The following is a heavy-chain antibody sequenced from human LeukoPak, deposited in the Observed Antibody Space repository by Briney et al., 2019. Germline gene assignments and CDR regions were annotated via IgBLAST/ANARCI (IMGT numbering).Heavy chain of an antibody. Sequence: ASVKVSCRASGYTFPSYGISWVHKAPGQGFEWMGWISAYNGNTNYAQKLQGRVTMTTDTSTSTAYMELRSLRSDDTAVYYCARDWNFEWFDPWGQGTLVTVSS. D-gene: IGHD1-7*01. CDR1: GYTFPSYG. J-gene: IGHJ5*02. CDR3: ARDWNFEWFDP. V-gene: IGHV1-18*01. CDR2: ISAYNGNT.